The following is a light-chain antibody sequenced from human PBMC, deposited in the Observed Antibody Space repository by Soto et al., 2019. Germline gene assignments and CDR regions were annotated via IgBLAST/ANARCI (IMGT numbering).Light chain of an antibody. CDR2: AAS. CDR1: QSIGNY. Sequence: DIQMTQSPSFLSASVGDRVTITCRASQSIGNYLNWYQQRPGKAPKLLIYAASNLQSGVPSRFSGSGSETDFTLTVSSLQPEDFATYYCQQSYRTPEVTFGPGTKVDIK. CDR3: QQSYRTPEVT. J-gene: IGKJ3*01. V-gene: IGKV1-39*01.